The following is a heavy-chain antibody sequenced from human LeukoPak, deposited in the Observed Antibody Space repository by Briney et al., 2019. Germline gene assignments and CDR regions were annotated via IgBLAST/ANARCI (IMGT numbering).Heavy chain of an antibody. Sequence: SQTLSLTCAISGDSVSSNSAAWNWIRQSPSRGLEWLGRTYYRSKWYNDYAVSVKSRITINPDTSKNQFSLQLNSVTPEDTAVYYCARDRITMVRGVITSFYYYYGMDVWGQGTTVTVSS. J-gene: IGHJ6*02. CDR1: GDSVSSNSAA. V-gene: IGHV6-1*01. CDR2: TYYRSKWYN. CDR3: ARDRITMVRGVITSFYYYYGMDV. D-gene: IGHD3-10*01.